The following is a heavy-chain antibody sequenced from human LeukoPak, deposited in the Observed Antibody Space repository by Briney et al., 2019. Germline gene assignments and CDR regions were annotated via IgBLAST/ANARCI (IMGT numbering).Heavy chain of an antibody. J-gene: IGHJ4*02. CDR2: IWYDGSNK. Sequence: GGSLRLSCAASGFTFSSYGMHWVRQAPGKGLEWVAVIWYDGSNKYYADSVKGRFTISRDNSKNTLYLQMNSLRAEDTAVYYCARGQVGSYLFDYWGQGTLVTVSS. D-gene: IGHD1-26*01. CDR3: ARGQVGSYLFDY. CDR1: GFTFSSYG. V-gene: IGHV3-33*01.